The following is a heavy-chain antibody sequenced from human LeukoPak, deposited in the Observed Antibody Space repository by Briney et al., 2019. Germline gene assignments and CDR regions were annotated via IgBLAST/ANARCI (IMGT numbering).Heavy chain of an antibody. CDR2: ITRSSSTI. D-gene: IGHD2-15*01. CDR3: XXXYCSGGSCYKGAGDY. CDR1: GFTFSNYN. J-gene: IGHJ4*02. V-gene: IGHV3-48*01. Sequence: GGSLRLSCAASGFTFSNYNMNWVRQAPGKGLEWISYITRSSSTIYYADSVKGRFTISRDNAKNSLYLQMNSLRAEDTAVYYCXXXYCSGGSCYKGAGDYWGQGTLVTVSS.